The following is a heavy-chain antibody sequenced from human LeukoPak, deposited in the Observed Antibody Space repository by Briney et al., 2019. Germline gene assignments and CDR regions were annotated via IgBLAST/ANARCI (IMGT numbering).Heavy chain of an antibody. D-gene: IGHD3-16*02. CDR2: ISYDGSNK. CDR1: GFTFSSYA. V-gene: IGHV3-30*04. Sequence: GGSLRLSCAASGFTFSSYAMHWVRQAPGKGLEWVAVISYDGSNKYYADSVKGRFTISRDNSKNTLYLQMNSLRAEDTAVYYCARSVWGSYRYPDYWGQGILVTVSS. J-gene: IGHJ4*02. CDR3: ARSVWGSYRYPDY.